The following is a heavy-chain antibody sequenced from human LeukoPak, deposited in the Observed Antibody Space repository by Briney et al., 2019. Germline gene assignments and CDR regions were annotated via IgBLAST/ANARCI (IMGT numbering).Heavy chain of an antibody. CDR2: IWYDGSNK. CDR3: ARGLGGRGYYYYGMDV. D-gene: IGHD3-10*01. V-gene: IGHV3-33*01. CDR1: GFTFSSYG. J-gene: IGHJ6*02. Sequence: TGGSLRLSCAASGFTFSSYGMHWVRQAPGKGLEWVAVIWYDGSNKYYADSVKGRFTISRDNSKNTLSLQMNSLRAEDTAVYYCARGLGGRGYYYYGMDVWGQGTTVIVSS.